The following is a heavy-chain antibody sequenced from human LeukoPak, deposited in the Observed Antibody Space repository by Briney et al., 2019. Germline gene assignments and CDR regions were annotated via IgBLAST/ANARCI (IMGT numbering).Heavy chain of an antibody. D-gene: IGHD1-1*01. J-gene: IGHJ4*02. Sequence: SETLSHTCAVYGGSFSGYYWSWIRQPPVKGLEWIGEINHSGSTNYNPSLKSRVTISVDTSKNQFSLKLSSVTAADTAVYYCARGGNWNLNTPDYWGQGTLVTVSS. CDR2: INHSGST. V-gene: IGHV4-34*01. CDR1: GGSFSGYY. CDR3: ARGGNWNLNTPDY.